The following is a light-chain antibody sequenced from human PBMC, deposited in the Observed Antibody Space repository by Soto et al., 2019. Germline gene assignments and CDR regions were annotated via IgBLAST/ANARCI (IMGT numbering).Light chain of an antibody. V-gene: IGKV3-11*01. CDR1: QSVSSY. Sequence: EFVLTQSPATLSLSPGERATLSCRASQSVSSYLAWNQQKPGQAPRLLIYDVSNRATGIPARFSGSGSGTDFTLTISSLEPEDFAVYYCQQRGTFGGGTKVEIK. CDR2: DVS. J-gene: IGKJ4*01. CDR3: QQRGT.